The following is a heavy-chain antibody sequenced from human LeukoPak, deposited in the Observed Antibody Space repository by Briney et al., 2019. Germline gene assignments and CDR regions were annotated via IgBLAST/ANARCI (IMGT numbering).Heavy chain of an antibody. CDR1: RYTFTGYY. CDR2: INPNSGDT. Sequence: ASVKVSCKASRYTFTGYYMHWVRQAPGQGLEWMGWINPNSGDTNYAQKFQGRVTMTRDTSISTAHMELSRLRSDDTAVYYCARGPVRGVILGYYMDVWGKGTTVTISS. CDR3: ARGPVRGVILGYYMDV. V-gene: IGHV1-2*02. J-gene: IGHJ6*03. D-gene: IGHD3-10*01.